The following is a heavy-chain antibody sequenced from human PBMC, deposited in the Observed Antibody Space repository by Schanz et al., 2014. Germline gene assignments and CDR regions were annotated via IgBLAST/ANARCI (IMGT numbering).Heavy chain of an antibody. CDR3: ARDLEGYDGGGGGFDP. D-gene: IGHD2-21*01. V-gene: IGHV3-30*03. Sequence: QVQLVESGGGVVQPGRSLRLSCAASGFTFSSYGMHWVRQAPGKGLEWVAAMSYDGSIKYYGDSVKGRFTISRDNSKNTLYLQINSLRAEDTAVYYCARDLEGYDGGGGGFDPWGQGTLVTVSS. CDR2: MSYDGSIK. CDR1: GFTFSSYG. J-gene: IGHJ5*02.